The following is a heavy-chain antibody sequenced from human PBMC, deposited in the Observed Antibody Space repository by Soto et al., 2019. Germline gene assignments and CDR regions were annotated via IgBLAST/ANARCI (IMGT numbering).Heavy chain of an antibody. Sequence: LRLSCAASGFTFSSYAMHWVRQAPGKGLEWVAVISYDGSNKYYADSVKGRFTISRDNSKNTLYLQMNSLRAEDTAVYYCARDRGIRDFWSGYSLSNWFDPWGQGTLVTVSS. CDR1: GFTFSSYA. D-gene: IGHD3-3*01. V-gene: IGHV3-30-3*01. J-gene: IGHJ5*02. CDR3: ARDRGIRDFWSGYSLSNWFDP. CDR2: ISYDGSNK.